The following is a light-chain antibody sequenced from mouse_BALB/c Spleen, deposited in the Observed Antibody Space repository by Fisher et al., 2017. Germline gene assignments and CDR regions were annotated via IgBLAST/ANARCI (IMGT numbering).Light chain of an antibody. CDR3: WQGTHFPQT. CDR2: LVS. J-gene: IGKJ1*01. Sequence: DIVMTQSPLSLPVSLGDQASISCKSSQSLLDSDGKTYLNWLLQRPGQSPKRLIYLVSKLDSGVPDRFTGSGSGTDFTLKISRVEAEDLGVYYCWQGTHFPQTFGGGTKLEIK. V-gene: IGKV1-135*01. CDR1: QSLLDSDGKTY.